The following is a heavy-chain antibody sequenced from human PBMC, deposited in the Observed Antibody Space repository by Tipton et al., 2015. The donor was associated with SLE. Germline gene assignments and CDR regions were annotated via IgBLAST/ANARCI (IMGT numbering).Heavy chain of an antibody. J-gene: IGHJ4*02. CDR2: INHSGST. CDR3: ASQGGYYGSGSYYDFNY. Sequence: TLSLTCAVYGGSFSGYYWSWIRQPPGKGLEWIGEINHSGSTNYNPSLKSRVTISVDTSKNQFSLKLSSVTAADTAVYYCASQGGYYGSGSYYDFNYWGQGTLVTVSS. D-gene: IGHD3-10*01. CDR1: GGSFSGYY. V-gene: IGHV4-34*01.